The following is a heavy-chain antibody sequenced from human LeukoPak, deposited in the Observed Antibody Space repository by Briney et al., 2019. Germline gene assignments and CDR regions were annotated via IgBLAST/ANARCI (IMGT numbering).Heavy chain of an antibody. CDR3: AKSESGYCSGDSCYSGYYYYYMDV. J-gene: IGHJ6*03. CDR1: GITFSNYA. V-gene: IGHV3-23*01. D-gene: IGHD2-15*01. CDR2: LSASGGTK. Sequence: GGSLRLSCTASGITFSNYAMTWDRQPTGKGLEWVSGLSASGGTKSYADSVKGRFTISRDNSKNMVYLQMNSLRAEDTAVYYCAKSESGYCSGDSCYSGYYYYYMDVWGKGTTVTVSS.